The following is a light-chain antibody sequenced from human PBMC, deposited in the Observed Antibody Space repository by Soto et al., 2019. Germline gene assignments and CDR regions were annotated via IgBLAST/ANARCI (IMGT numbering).Light chain of an antibody. CDR3: SSYTSSSTLL. CDR1: SSDVGGYNY. CDR2: DVS. J-gene: IGLJ1*01. V-gene: IGLV2-14*01. Sequence: QSALTHPASVYWSPGQSITIPCTGTSSDVGGYNYVTWYQQHPGKAPKLMIYDVSNRPSGVSNRFSGSKSGNTASLTISGLQAEDEADYYCSSYTSSSTLLFGTGTKVTVL.